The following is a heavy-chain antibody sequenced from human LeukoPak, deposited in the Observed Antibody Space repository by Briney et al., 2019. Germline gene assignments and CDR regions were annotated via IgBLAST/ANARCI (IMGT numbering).Heavy chain of an antibody. J-gene: IGHJ6*02. CDR1: GYTFTSYA. D-gene: IGHD3-10*01. CDR3: ARGGFGGLWFGELSSRDDYYYYYGMDV. CDR2: INTNTGNP. V-gene: IGHV7-4-1*02. Sequence: ASVKVSCKASGYTFTSYAMNWVRQAPGQGLEWMGWINTNTGNPTYAQGFTGRFVFSLDTSVSTAYLQISSLKAEDTAVYYCARGGFGGLWFGELSSRDDYYYYYGMDVWGQGTTVTVSS.